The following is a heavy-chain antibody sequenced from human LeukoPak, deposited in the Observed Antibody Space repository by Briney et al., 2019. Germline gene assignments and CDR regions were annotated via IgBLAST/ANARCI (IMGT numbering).Heavy chain of an antibody. D-gene: IGHD3-16*02. CDR2: ISYDGSNK. CDR1: GFTFSTYG. CDR3: AKEDYYDYVWGSSRLDPYYFDY. J-gene: IGHJ4*02. V-gene: IGHV3-30*18. Sequence: TGGSLRLSCAASGFTFSTYGMHWVRQAPGKGLEWVAVISYDGSNKYYADSVKGRFTISRDNSKNTLYLQMNSLRAEDTAVYYCAKEDYYDYVWGSSRLDPYYFDYWGQGTLVTVSS.